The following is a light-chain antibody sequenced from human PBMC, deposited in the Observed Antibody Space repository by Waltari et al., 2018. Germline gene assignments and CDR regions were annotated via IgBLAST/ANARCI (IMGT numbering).Light chain of an antibody. V-gene: IGKV1-NL1*01. CDR2: GSS. CDR3: QQYYSTPPWT. CDR1: QGIRNS. J-gene: IGKJ2*02. Sequence: IQQTQSPSSLSVSVGDRVIITCRPSQGIRNSFAWYQQKPGNAPKLLVYGSSTLQIGVPSRFSGSGSGTDYTLTISSLQPEDFATYYCQQYYSTPPWTFGQGTKLEIK.